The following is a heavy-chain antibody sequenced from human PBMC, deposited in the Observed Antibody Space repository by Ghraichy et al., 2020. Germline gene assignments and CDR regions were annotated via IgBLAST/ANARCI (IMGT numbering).Heavy chain of an antibody. CDR2: ISAYNGNT. D-gene: IGHD3-10*01. V-gene: IGHV1-18*04. CDR3: TRDWITMVRGVNTYDY. J-gene: IGHJ4*02. CDR1: GYTFTSYG. Sequence: ASVKVSCKASGYTFTSYGISWVRQAPGQGLEWMGWISAYNGNTNYAQKLQGRVTMTTDTSTSTAYMELRSLRSDDTAVYYCTRDWITMVRGVNTYDYWGQGTLVTVSS.